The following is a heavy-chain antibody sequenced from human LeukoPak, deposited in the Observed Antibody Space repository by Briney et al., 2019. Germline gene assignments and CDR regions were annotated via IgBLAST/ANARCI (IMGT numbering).Heavy chain of an antibody. D-gene: IGHD1-26*01. CDR2: ISGRDDST. V-gene: IGHV3-23*01. Sequence: PGGSLRLSCAASGFTFSSYGMSWVRQAPGKGLEWVSAISGRDDSTYYADSVKGRFTISKDNSKNTLYLQMNSLRAEDTAVYYCAKVFSGSYFDWGQGTLVTVSS. J-gene: IGHJ4*02. CDR3: AKVFSGSYFD. CDR1: GFTFSSYG.